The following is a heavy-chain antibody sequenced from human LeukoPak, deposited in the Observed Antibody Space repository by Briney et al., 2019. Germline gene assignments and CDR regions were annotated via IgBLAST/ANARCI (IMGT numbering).Heavy chain of an antibody. Sequence: GGSLRLSCAASGFTFNDYTMTWVRQAPGKGLEWVSSITGDCNYIFYADSVKGRFTISRDNAQNSLFLELNSLRGEDTAVYYCARDGVGATYHSYYFDYWGQGTLVTVSS. V-gene: IGHV3-21*01. CDR3: ARDGVGATYHSYYFDY. D-gene: IGHD1-26*01. CDR2: ITGDCNYI. J-gene: IGHJ4*02. CDR1: GFTFNDYT.